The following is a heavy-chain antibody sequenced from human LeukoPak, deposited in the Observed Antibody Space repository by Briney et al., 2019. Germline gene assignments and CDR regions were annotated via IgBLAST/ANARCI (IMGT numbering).Heavy chain of an antibody. CDR1: GFTFSSYA. CDR3: ARVRSQPDY. Sequence: GGSLRLSCAASGFTFSSYAMHWVRQAPGKGLEWVAVISYDGSNKYYADSVKGRFTISRDNAKNSLYLQMNSLRAEDTAVYYCARVRSQPDYWGQGTLVTVSS. CDR2: ISYDGSNK. D-gene: IGHD1-26*01. V-gene: IGHV3-30-3*01. J-gene: IGHJ4*02.